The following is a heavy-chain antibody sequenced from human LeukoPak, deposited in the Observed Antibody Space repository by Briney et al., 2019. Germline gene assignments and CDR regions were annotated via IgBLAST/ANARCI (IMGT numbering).Heavy chain of an antibody. CDR3: ARGGSGSYYFDYYYYYMDV. Sequence: ASVKVSCKASGYTFTSYGISWVRQAPGQGLEWMGWISAYNGNTNYAQKLQGRVTMTTDTSTSTAYMELRSLRSDDTAVYYCARGGSGSYYFDYYYYYMDVWGKGTTVTISS. J-gene: IGHJ6*03. CDR1: GYTFTSYG. D-gene: IGHD3-10*01. V-gene: IGHV1-18*01. CDR2: ISAYNGNT.